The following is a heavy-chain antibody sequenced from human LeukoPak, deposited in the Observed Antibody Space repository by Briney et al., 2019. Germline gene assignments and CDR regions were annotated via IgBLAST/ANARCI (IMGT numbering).Heavy chain of an antibody. CDR3: AKDSSTSGFDY. V-gene: IGHV3-23*01. CDR2: ICGRGGIT. D-gene: IGHD6-6*01. CDR1: GYTLRIFA. Sequence: GGSLRLSCAPSGYTLRIFAMSCVPDAPGGGVECVSAICGRGGITYYTDSVGGRHTISRENSKNTLYLKMNSLRAEDTAVYYCAKDSSTSGFDYWGEGSLVTVSS. J-gene: IGHJ4*02.